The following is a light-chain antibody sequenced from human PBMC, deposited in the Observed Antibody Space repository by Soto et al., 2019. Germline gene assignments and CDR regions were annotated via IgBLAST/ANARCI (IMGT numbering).Light chain of an antibody. Sequence: EIVLTQSPGTLSLSPGERATLSCRASQRVSSGYLAWYQQKPGQTPRLLIYGASGRATGIPDRFSGSGSGTDFTLTISRLEPEDFAVYYCQQYHTSPVTFG. CDR3: QQYHTSPVT. J-gene: IGKJ1*01. CDR2: GAS. V-gene: IGKV3-20*01. CDR1: QRVSSGY.